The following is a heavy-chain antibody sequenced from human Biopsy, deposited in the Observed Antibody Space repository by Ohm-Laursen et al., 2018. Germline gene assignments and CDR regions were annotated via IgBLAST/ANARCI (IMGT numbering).Heavy chain of an antibody. Sequence: GSLRLSCAASGFAFNLYEMNWVRQAPGKGMEWISYIYGGGSPVSYADSVKGRFTISRDNAQNSLYLHMNSLRAEDTAVYYCARLYSGTYDASDLWGQGTMVIVSS. CDR1: GFAFNLYE. CDR3: ARLYSGTYDASDL. CDR2: IYGGGSPV. V-gene: IGHV3-48*03. D-gene: IGHD1-26*01. J-gene: IGHJ3*01.